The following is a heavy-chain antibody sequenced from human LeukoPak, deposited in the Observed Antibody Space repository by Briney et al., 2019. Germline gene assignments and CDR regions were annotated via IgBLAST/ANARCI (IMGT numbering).Heavy chain of an antibody. Sequence: ASVKVSCKVSGYTLTELSMHWVRQAPGKGLEWRGGFDPEDGETIYAQKFQGRVTMTEDTSTDTAYMELSSLRSEDTAVYYCATDPWGSGSYYSFRWGQGTLVTVPS. CDR2: FDPEDGET. CDR1: GYTLTELS. J-gene: IGHJ4*02. CDR3: ATDPWGSGSYYSFR. D-gene: IGHD3-10*01. V-gene: IGHV1-24*01.